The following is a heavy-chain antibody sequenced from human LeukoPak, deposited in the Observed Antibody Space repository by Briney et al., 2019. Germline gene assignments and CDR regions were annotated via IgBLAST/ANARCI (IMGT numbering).Heavy chain of an antibody. CDR3: ARHRYSSGWSDYDY. CDR2: IYYSGST. D-gene: IGHD6-19*01. J-gene: IGHJ4*02. CDR1: GGSISSYY. V-gene: IGHV4-59*08. Sequence: PSETLSLTCTVSGGSISSYYWSWIRQPPGKGLEWIGYIYYSGSTIYNPSLKSRVTISVDTSKNQFSLKLSSVTAADTAVYYCARHRYSSGWSDYDYWGQGTLVTVSS.